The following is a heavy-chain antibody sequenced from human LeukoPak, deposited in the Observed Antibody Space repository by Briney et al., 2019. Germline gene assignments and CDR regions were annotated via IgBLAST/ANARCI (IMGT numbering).Heavy chain of an antibody. D-gene: IGHD3-22*01. V-gene: IGHV4-38-2*01. Sequence: SETLSLTCAVSGYSITSVYWWGWIRQTPGRGLEWIGSLHHSGSTSYNPSLKSRVTISVDTSKNQFSLRLSSVTAADTAQHYFARVGGNDSTGHYSVDYWGQGTLVTVSS. J-gene: IGHJ4*02. CDR3: ARVGGNDSTGHYSVDY. CDR1: GYSITSVYW. CDR2: LHHSGST.